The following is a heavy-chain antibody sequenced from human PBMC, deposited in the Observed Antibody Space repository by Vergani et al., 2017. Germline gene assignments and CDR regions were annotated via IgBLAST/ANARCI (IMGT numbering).Heavy chain of an antibody. V-gene: IGHV3-7*03. CDR1: GFTFSSYW. Sequence: EVQLVESGGGLVQPGGSLRLSCAASGFTFSSYWMSWVRQAPGKGLEWVANIKQDGSEKYYVDSVKGRFTISRDNAKNSMYLQMNSLRAEDTALYYCAKDIGSSWDFLLDWGQGTLVTVSS. CDR2: IKQDGSEK. D-gene: IGHD6-13*01. CDR3: AKDIGSSWDFLLD. J-gene: IGHJ4*02.